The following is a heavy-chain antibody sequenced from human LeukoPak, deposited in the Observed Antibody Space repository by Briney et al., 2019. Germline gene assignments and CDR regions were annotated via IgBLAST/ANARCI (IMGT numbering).Heavy chain of an antibody. CDR3: ARDFSYYYDSSGYYEHFDY. J-gene: IGHJ4*02. Sequence: ASVEVSCKASGYTFTSYAMNWVRQAPGQGLEWMGWINTNTGNPTYAQGFTGRFVFSLDTSVSTAYLQISSLKAEDTAVYYCARDFSYYYDSSGYYEHFDYWGRGTLVTVSS. D-gene: IGHD3-22*01. V-gene: IGHV7-4-1*02. CDR1: GYTFTSYA. CDR2: INTNTGNP.